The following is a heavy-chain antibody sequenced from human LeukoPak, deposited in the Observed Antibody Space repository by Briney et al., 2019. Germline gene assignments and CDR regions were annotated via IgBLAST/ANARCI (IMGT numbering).Heavy chain of an antibody. CDR3: TRPLFGVAANYYYGMDV. Sequence: GGSLRLSCTASGFTFGDYAMSWVRQAPGKGLEWVGFIRSKAYGGTTEYAASVKGRFTISRDDSQSIAYLQMNSLKTEDTAVYYCTRPLFGVAANYYYGMDVWGQGTTVTVSS. V-gene: IGHV3-49*04. D-gene: IGHD3-3*01. J-gene: IGHJ6*02. CDR1: GFTFGDYA. CDR2: IRSKAYGGTT.